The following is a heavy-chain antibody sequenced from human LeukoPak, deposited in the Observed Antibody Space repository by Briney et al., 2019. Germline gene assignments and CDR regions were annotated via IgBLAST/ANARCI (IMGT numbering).Heavy chain of an antibody. D-gene: IGHD6-13*01. J-gene: IGHJ6*03. V-gene: IGHV3-30*04. Sequence: AGGSLRLSCAASGFTFSSYGVHWVRQAPGKGLEWVAVISNDGGNKNYADSVRGRFTISRDNSKNGLHLQMNSLRPEDTAIYYCAREGFTSTWLYYYYYMDVWGKGTTVTVSS. CDR3: AREGFTSTWLYYYYYMDV. CDR1: GFTFSSYG. CDR2: ISNDGGNK.